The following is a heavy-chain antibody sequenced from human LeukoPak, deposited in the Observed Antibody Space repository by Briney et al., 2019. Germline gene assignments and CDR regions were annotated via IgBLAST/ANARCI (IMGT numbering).Heavy chain of an antibody. CDR1: GYTFTSYA. CDR3: ARTDFDYVWGSWGH. Sequence: GASVKVSCKASGYTFTSYAMNWVRQAPGQGLEWMGWINTNTGNPTYAQGFTGRFVFSLDTSVSTAYLQISSLKAEDTAVYYCARTDFDYVWGSWGHWGQGTLVTVSS. J-gene: IGHJ1*01. CDR2: INTNTGNP. D-gene: IGHD3-16*01. V-gene: IGHV7-4-1*02.